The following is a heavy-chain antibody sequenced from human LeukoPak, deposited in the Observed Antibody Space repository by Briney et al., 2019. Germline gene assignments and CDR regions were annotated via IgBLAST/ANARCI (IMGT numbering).Heavy chain of an antibody. Sequence: SETLSLTCTVSGGSISSYYWSWIRQPPGKGLEWIGYIYYSGSTNYNPSLKSRVTISVDTSKNQFSLKPSSVTAADTAVYYCARGLYYEVNNWFDPWGQGTLVTVSS. CDR3: ARGLYYEVNNWFDP. J-gene: IGHJ5*02. V-gene: IGHV4-59*01. CDR1: GGSISSYY. CDR2: IYYSGST. D-gene: IGHD3-22*01.